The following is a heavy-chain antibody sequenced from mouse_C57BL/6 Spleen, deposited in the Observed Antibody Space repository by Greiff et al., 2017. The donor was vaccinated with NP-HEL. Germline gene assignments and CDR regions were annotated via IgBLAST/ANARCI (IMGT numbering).Heavy chain of an antibody. CDR2: INPTSGYT. Sequence: VQLQQSGAEVAKPGASVKLSCKASGYSFTNFWMHWVKQRPGQGLEWIGYINPTSGYTKYNQKFKDKATLTADKSSSTAYMQLSSLTYEDSAVYYCARSVNSLDYWGQGSTLTVSS. J-gene: IGHJ2*01. CDR3: ARSVNSLDY. V-gene: IGHV1-7*01. D-gene: IGHD1-3*01. CDR1: GYSFTNFW.